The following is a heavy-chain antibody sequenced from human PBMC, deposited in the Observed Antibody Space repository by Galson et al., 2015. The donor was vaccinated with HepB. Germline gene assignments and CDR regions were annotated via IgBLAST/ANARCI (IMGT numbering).Heavy chain of an antibody. Sequence: SVKVSCKASGGTFSTCAITWVRQAPGQGLEWMGGIIPIFGTANYAQKFQDRVTITADESTTTAYMELSSLRSGDTAVYYCARASLPYQLLGTFDIWGQGTMVTVSS. J-gene: IGHJ3*02. CDR3: ARASLPYQLLGTFDI. CDR1: GGTFSTCA. V-gene: IGHV1-69*13. CDR2: IIPIFGTA. D-gene: IGHD2-2*01.